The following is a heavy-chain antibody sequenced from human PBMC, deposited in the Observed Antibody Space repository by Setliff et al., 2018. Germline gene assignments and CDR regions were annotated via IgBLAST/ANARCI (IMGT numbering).Heavy chain of an antibody. CDR3: ARRYYGSGSYFDY. CDR2: INSDGSST. Sequence: GGSLRLSCAASGFTFNGHGMNWLRQAPGKGLVWVSRINSDGSSTSYADSVKGRFTISRDNAKNTLYLQMNSLRAEDTAVYYCARRYYGSGSYFDYWGQGTLVTVSS. V-gene: IGHV3-74*01. CDR1: GFTFNGHG. J-gene: IGHJ4*02. D-gene: IGHD3-10*01.